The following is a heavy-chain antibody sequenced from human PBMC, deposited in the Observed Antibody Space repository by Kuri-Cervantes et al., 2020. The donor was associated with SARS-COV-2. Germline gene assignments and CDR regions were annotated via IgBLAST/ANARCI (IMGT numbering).Heavy chain of an antibody. D-gene: IGHD5-18*01. J-gene: IGHJ4*02. CDR2: ISYDGSNK. Sequence: GESLKISCAASGFTFSSYGMHWVRQAPGKGLEWVAVISYDGSNKYYADSVRGRFTISRDNSKNTLYLQMNSLRAEDTAVYYCAKDQGDSYGISYFDYWDQGTLVTVSS. CDR3: AKDQGDSYGISYFDY. V-gene: IGHV3-30*18. CDR1: GFTFSSYG.